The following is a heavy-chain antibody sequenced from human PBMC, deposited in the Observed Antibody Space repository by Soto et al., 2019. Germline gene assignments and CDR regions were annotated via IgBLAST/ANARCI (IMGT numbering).Heavy chain of an antibody. J-gene: IGHJ4*02. D-gene: IGHD3-16*02. Sequence: PGGSLRLSCAASGFTFSSYEMNWVRQAPGKGLEWVSYISSSGSTIYYADSVKGRFTISRDNAKNSLYLQMNSLRAEDTAVYYCAREFEYDYVWGSYRLTNYFDYWGQGTLVTVYS. CDR2: ISSSGSTI. CDR3: AREFEYDYVWGSYRLTNYFDY. CDR1: GFTFSSYE. V-gene: IGHV3-48*03.